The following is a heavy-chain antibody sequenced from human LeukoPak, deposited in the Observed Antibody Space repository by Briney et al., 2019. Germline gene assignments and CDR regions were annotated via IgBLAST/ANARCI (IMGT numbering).Heavy chain of an antibody. Sequence: ASMKVSCKASGYTFTNYNIHWVRQAPGQGLEWMGIINPSGGSTSYAQKFQGRVTMTRDTSTSTVYMELSSLRSEDTAVYYCARYIYGYLHYWGQGTLVTVSS. D-gene: IGHD5-18*01. J-gene: IGHJ4*02. CDR3: ARYIYGYLHY. V-gene: IGHV1-46*01. CDR1: GYTFTNYN. CDR2: INPSGGST.